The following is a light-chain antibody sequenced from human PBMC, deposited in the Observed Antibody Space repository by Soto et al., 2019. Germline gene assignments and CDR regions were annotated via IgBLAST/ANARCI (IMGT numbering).Light chain of an antibody. V-gene: IGKV1-27*01. CDR3: QKYNSAPPWT. J-gene: IGKJ1*01. Sequence: DIQMTQSPSSLSASVGDRITITCRATQDISNYLAWYQQKPGKVPNLLIYAASTLQSGVPSRFSGSGSGTDFTLTISSLQPADVATDYCQKYNSAPPWTFGQGTKVEI. CDR1: QDISNY. CDR2: AAS.